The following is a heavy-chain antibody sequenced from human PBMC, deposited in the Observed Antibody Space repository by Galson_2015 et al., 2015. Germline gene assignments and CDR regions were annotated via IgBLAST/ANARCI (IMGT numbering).Heavy chain of an antibody. D-gene: IGHD3-22*01. CDR2: IIPIFGTA. J-gene: IGHJ5*02. V-gene: IGHV1-69*06. CDR3: ARDPGGYNNWFDP. Sequence: SVKVSCKASGGTFSSYAISWVRQAPGQGLEWMGGIIPIFGTANYAQKFQGRVTITADKSTSTAYMELSSLRSEDTAVYYCARDPGGYNNWFDPWGQGTLVTVSS. CDR1: GGTFSSYA.